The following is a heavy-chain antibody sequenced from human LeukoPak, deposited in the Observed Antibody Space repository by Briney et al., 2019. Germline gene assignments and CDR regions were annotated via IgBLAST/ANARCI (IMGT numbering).Heavy chain of an antibody. D-gene: IGHD2-15*01. CDR3: ARDCSGGSCYPYYYYYMDV. CDR1: GFTFSDYY. J-gene: IGHJ6*03. Sequence: GGSLRLSCAASGFTFSDYYMSWIRQAPGKGLEWVSYISSSGSTIYYTDPVKGRFTISRDNAKNSLYLQMNSLRAEDTAVYYCARDCSGGSCYPYYYYYMDVWGKGTTVTVSS. V-gene: IGHV3-11*01. CDR2: ISSSGSTI.